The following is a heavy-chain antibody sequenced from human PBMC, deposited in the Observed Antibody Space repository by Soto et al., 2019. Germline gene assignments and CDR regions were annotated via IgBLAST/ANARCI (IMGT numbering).Heavy chain of an antibody. V-gene: IGHV1-18*01. CDR2: ISGYNGNT. J-gene: IGHJ4*02. D-gene: IGHD5-18*01. Sequence: QVQLVQSGAEVKKPGASVKVSCKASGYNFTSYGISWVRQAPGQGLEWMGWISGYNGNTNYAQKLQRRVTMNTETSTSTAYREMRSRRSDDAAVYYCARGGGQDTDIVSLESIVYWVQGPMVTVSS. CDR1: GYNFTSYG. CDR3: ARGGGQDTDIVSLESIVY.